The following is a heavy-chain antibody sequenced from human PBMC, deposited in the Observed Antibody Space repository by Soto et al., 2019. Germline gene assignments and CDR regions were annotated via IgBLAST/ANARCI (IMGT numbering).Heavy chain of an antibody. V-gene: IGHV3-33*01. J-gene: IGHJ6*02. CDR1: GFTFSSYG. CDR3: ARELCSGGSCLTNGMDV. Sequence: GGSLRLSCAASGFTFSSYGMHWVRQAPGKGLEWVAVIWYDGSNKYYADPVKGRFTISRDNSKNTLYLQMNSLRAEDTAVYYCARELCSGGSCLTNGMDVWGQGTTVTVSS. CDR2: IWYDGSNK. D-gene: IGHD2-15*01.